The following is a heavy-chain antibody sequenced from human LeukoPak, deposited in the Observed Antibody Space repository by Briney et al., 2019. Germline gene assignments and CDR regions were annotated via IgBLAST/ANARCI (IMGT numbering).Heavy chain of an antibody. Sequence: GGSLRLSCAASGFTFHSYAFHWVRQAPGKGLEWVAVISYDGSNKYYADSVKGRFTISRDNSKNTLYLQMNSLRAEDTAVYYCAKEDRIQLERRRGWFDPWGQGTLVTVSS. CDR3: AKEDRIQLERRRGWFDP. CDR2: ISYDGSNK. V-gene: IGHV3-30*04. D-gene: IGHD1-1*01. J-gene: IGHJ5*02. CDR1: GFTFHSYA.